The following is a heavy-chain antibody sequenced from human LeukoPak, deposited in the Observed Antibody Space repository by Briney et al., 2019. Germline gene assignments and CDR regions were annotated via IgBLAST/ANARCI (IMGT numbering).Heavy chain of an antibody. V-gene: IGHV4-59*08. Sequence: KPSETLSLTCTVSGGSISSYYWSWIRQPPGKGLEWIGYIYYSGSTNYNPSLKSRVTISVDTSKNQFSLKLSSVTAADTAVYYCARLPRRATPFDYWGQGTLVTVSS. CDR3: ARLPRRATPFDY. CDR2: IYYSGST. D-gene: IGHD1-26*01. J-gene: IGHJ4*02. CDR1: GGSISSYY.